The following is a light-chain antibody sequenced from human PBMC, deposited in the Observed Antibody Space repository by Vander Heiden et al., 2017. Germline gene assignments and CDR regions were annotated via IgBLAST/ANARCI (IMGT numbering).Light chain of an antibody. V-gene: IGKV1-5*03. CDR3: QQYNSYPVT. Sequence: DTQMTQSPSTLSASVGDRVPITCRASQSSSSWLAWYQQKPGKAPKLLIYKASSLESGVPSRFSGSGSGTEFTLTISSLQPDDFAAYYCQQYNSYPVTLGQGTKVEIK. CDR2: KAS. CDR1: QSSSSW. J-gene: IGKJ1*01.